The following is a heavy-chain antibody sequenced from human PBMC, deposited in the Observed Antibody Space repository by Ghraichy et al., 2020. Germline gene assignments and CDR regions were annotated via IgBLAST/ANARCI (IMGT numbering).Heavy chain of an antibody. Sequence: LSLTCAASGFTFITYWMSWVRQAPGKGLEWVANIKQDGSEKYYVDSVKGRFTMSRDNIKNSLYLQMNSLRAEDTAVYYCARVTYYDFWSGHPAYGMDVWGQGTTVTVSS. J-gene: IGHJ6*02. CDR3: ARVTYYDFWSGHPAYGMDV. CDR1: GFTFITYW. CDR2: IKQDGSEK. D-gene: IGHD3-3*01. V-gene: IGHV3-7*01.